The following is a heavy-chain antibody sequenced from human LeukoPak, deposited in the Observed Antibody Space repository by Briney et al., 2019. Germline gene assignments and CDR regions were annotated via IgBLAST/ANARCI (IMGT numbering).Heavy chain of an antibody. V-gene: IGHV4-34*01. CDR1: GGSFSGYY. J-gene: IGHJ4*02. D-gene: IGHD5-18*01. Sequence: SETLSLTCAVYGGSFSGYYWSWIRQPPGKGLEWIGEINQSGSTNYNPSLKSRVTISVDTSKNQFSLKLSSVTAADTAVYYCARGLLGYSYGWPLTYYFDYWGQGTLVTVSS. CDR3: ARGLLGYSYGWPLTYYFDY. CDR2: INQSGST.